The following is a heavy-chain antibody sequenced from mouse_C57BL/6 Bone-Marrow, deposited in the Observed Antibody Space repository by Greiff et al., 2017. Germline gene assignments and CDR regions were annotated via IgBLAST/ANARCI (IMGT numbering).Heavy chain of an antibody. CDR3: ARVLWYLLDY. Sequence: VQLQPSGAELARPGASVKMSCKASGYTFTSYTMHWVKQRPGQGLEWIGYINPSSGYTKYNQKFKDKATLTADNSSSTAYMQLSSLTSEDSAVYYCARVLWYLLDYWGQGTTLTVSS. J-gene: IGHJ2*01. CDR1: GYTFTSYT. D-gene: IGHD2-1*01. V-gene: IGHV1-4*01. CDR2: INPSSGYT.